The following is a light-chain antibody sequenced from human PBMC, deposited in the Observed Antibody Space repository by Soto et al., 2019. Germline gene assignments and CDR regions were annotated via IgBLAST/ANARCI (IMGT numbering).Light chain of an antibody. J-gene: IGKJ5*01. Sequence: EIVLTQSPATLSLSPGESATLSCRASQSLSKSLVWYQQKPGQAPRLLIYDESNRATGIPDRFSGSGSGTDLNLTISRLEPEDFAVYYCQKRSNWPQTCGQGTRLEIK. V-gene: IGKV3-11*01. CDR3: QKRSNWPQT. CDR1: QSLSKS. CDR2: DES.